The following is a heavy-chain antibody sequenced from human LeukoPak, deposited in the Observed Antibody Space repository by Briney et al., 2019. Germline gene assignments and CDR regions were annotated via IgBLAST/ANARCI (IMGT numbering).Heavy chain of an antibody. J-gene: IGHJ4*02. V-gene: IGHV3-30-3*01. Sequence: PGGSLRLSCAASGFTFSSYAMHWVRQAPGKGLEWVAVISYDGSNKYYADSVKGRFTISRDNSKNTLYLQMNSLRAEDTAVYYCARGARGYSYGEYFDYWGQGTLVTVSS. CDR1: GFTFSSYA. CDR2: ISYDGSNK. D-gene: IGHD5-18*01. CDR3: ARGARGYSYGEYFDY.